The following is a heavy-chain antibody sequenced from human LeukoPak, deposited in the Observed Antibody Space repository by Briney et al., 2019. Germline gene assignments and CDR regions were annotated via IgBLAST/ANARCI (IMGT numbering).Heavy chain of an antibody. CDR2: IWYDESNK. V-gene: IGHV3-33*01. D-gene: IGHD3-10*01. CDR3: ARGGANYYGSGSYPYYFDY. CDR1: GFTFSSYG. Sequence: PGRSLRLSCAASGFTFSSYGMHWVRQAPGKGLEWVAVIWYDESNKYYADSVKGRFTISRDNSKNTLYLQMNSLRAEDTAVYYCARGGANYYGSGSYPYYFDYWGQGTLVTVSS. J-gene: IGHJ4*02.